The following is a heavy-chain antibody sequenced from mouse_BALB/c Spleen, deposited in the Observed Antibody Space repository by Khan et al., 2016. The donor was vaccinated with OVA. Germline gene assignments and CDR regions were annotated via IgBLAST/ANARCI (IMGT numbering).Heavy chain of an antibody. Sequence: QVRLQQPGAELVKPGASVKLSCKTSGYTFTSYCIQWVKQRPGQGLGWIGQIFPGTGTTYSSEHFTGKATLTVDTSSSTAYIQLRSRTSEDSAVYCCARGYFGNYEFVYWGQATLVTVSP. V-gene: IGHV1S132*01. CDR3: ARGYFGNYEFVY. J-gene: IGHJ3*01. D-gene: IGHD2-1*01. CDR1: GYTFTSYC. CDR2: IFPGTGTT.